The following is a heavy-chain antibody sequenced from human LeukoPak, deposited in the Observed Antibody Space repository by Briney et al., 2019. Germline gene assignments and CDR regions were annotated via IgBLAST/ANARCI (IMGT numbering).Heavy chain of an antibody. V-gene: IGHV3-7*01. CDR2: IKQDGSEK. J-gene: IGHJ3*02. CDR1: GFTFSSYW. CDR3: AKDNVGYYSSAFDI. Sequence: PGGSLRLSCTASGFTFSSYWMSWVRQAPGKGLEWVANIKQDGSEKYYVDSVKGRFTISRDNSKNTLYLQMNSLRAEDTAVYYCAKDNVGYYSSAFDIWGQGTMVTVSS. D-gene: IGHD5-12*01.